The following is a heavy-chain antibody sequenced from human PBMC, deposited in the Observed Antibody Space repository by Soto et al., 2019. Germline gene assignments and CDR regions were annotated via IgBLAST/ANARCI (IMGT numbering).Heavy chain of an antibody. CDR3: AKPLGGYQYYGMDV. D-gene: IGHD2-2*01. Sequence: VGSLRLSCAASGFTFSSYAMSWVRQAPGKGLEWVSTISGSGGSTYYADSVKGRFTISRDNSKNTLYLQMNSLRAEDTAVYYCAKPLGGYQYYGMDVCGPRTTVTVSS. J-gene: IGHJ6*02. CDR1: GFTFSSYA. CDR2: ISGSGGST. V-gene: IGHV3-23*01.